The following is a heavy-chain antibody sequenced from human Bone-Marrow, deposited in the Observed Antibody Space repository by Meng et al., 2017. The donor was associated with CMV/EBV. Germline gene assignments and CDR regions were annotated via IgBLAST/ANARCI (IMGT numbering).Heavy chain of an antibody. CDR2: IIPILGIA. CDR1: GGTFSSYT. CDR3: ATFTYYYDSSGYYYPDYFDY. Sequence: SVKVSCKASGGTFSSYTISWVRQAPGQGLEWMGRIIPILGIANYAQKFQGRVTMTTDTSTSTAYMELRSLRSDDTAVYYCATFTYYYDSSGYYYPDYFDYWGQGTLVTVSS. J-gene: IGHJ4*02. V-gene: IGHV1-69*02. D-gene: IGHD3-22*01.